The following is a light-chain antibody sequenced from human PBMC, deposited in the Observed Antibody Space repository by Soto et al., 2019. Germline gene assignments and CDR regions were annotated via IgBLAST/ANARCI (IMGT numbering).Light chain of an antibody. CDR3: QSYNSAPPLT. Sequence: DIQMTQSPSSLSASVGDRITITCRASQGISSYLAWYQQKPGKVPKLLIYAASTLQSGVPSRFSGSGSGTDFTLTISSLQPEDVATYYWQSYNSAPPLTFGGGTKVEIK. V-gene: IGKV1-27*01. J-gene: IGKJ4*01. CDR2: AAS. CDR1: QGISSY.